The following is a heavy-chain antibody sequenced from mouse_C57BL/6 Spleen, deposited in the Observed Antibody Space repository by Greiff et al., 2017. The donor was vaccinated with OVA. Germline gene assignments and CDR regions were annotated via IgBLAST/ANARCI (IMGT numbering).Heavy chain of an antibody. J-gene: IGHJ4*01. CDR2: ISSGGSYT. CDR1: GFTFSSYG. V-gene: IGHV5-6*01. Sequence: EVKLMESGGDLVKPGGSLKLSCAASGFTFSSYGMSWVRQTPDKRLEWVATISSGGSYTYYPARVKGRFPISRDNAKNTLYLQMSSLKSEDTAMYYCARHAGRTAQAMDAMDYWGKGTSVTVSS. CDR3: ARHAGRTAQAMDAMDY. D-gene: IGHD3-2*02.